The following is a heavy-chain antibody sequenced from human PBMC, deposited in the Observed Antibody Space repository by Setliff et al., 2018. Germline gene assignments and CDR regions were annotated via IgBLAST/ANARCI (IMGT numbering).Heavy chain of an antibody. J-gene: IGHJ4*02. CDR1: GASIRNNYY. CDR2: IFYNGMA. Sequence: ETLSLTCAVSGASIRNNYYWGWIRQSPGTGLEWIGSIFYNGMAYYNPSLKSRVTMSVDTSKNQFSLNLTSVTAADTAVYYCARASVVHAIAAGYWGQGTLVTVSS. CDR3: ARASVVHAIAAGY. D-gene: IGHD6-25*01. V-gene: IGHV4-39*01.